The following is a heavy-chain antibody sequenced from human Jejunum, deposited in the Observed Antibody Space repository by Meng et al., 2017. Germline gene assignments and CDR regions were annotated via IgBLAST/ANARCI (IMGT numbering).Heavy chain of an antibody. J-gene: IGHJ4*02. CDR1: GFTVSSNY. Sequence: GESLKISCAASGFTVSSNYMSWVRQAPGKGLECVGGISGVGGNTYYAGSVKGRFTITRDNHTNTLYLQMNSLSAEDTAVYYCARDETFGTVFGGWGQGTPVTVSS. V-gene: IGHV3-23*01. CDR2: ISGVGGNT. CDR3: ARDETFGTVFGG. D-gene: IGHD3-16*02.